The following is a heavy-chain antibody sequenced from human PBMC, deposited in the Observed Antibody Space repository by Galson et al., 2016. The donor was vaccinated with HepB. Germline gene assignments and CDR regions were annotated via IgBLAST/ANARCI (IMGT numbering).Heavy chain of an antibody. CDR1: GGSIRSSY. D-gene: IGHD3-22*01. Sequence: SETLSLTCTVSGGSIRSSYWGWIRQPPGKGLEWIGYFYDSGSISYNPSLKSRVTISVGTSENQFSLKLSSVTAADTAVYYCARPYYDISGYYLWYFDLWSRGTLVTVSS. CDR3: ARPYYDISGYYLWYFDL. J-gene: IGHJ2*01. V-gene: IGHV4-59*08. CDR2: FYDSGSI.